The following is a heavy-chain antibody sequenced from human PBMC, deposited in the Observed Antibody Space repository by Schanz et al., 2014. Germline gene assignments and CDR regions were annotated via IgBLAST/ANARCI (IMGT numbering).Heavy chain of an antibody. J-gene: IGHJ6*03. CDR3: ARPSDSSWYMDV. CDR1: GFPFSSYD. Sequence: QVQLVESGGGVVQPGGSLRLSCAASGFPFSSYDLHWVRQAPGKGLEWVAVISYDGVNTYYADSVKGRFTISRDNSKNTLYLQMNSLRGEDTAVYYCARPSDSSWYMDVWGKGTTVTVSS. CDR2: ISYDGVNT. V-gene: IGHV3-30-3*01. D-gene: IGHD2-21*02.